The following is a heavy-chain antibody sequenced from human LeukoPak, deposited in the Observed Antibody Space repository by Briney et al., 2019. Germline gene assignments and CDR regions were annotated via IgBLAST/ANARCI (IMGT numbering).Heavy chain of an antibody. J-gene: IGHJ4*02. V-gene: IGHV4-34*01. CDR3: ARDRGYSYFV. Sequence: SETLSLTCAVYGGSFSGYYWSWIRQPPGKGLEWIGEINHSGSTNYNPSLKSRVTIPVDTSKNQFSLKLSSVTAADTAVYYCARDRGYSYFVWSQGTLVTVSS. CDR2: INHSGST. D-gene: IGHD5-18*01. CDR1: GGSFSGYY.